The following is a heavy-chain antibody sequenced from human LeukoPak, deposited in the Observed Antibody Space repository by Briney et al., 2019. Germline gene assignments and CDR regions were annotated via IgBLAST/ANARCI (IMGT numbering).Heavy chain of an antibody. V-gene: IGHV4-4*02. CDR1: GGSISSSNW. Sequence: SETLSLTCAVSGGSISSSNWWSWVRQPPGKGLEWIGSIYHSGSTYYNPSLKSRVTIAVETSKNQFSLKLSSVTAADKAVYYCAREGSTSWPDHNWFDPWGQGTLVTVSS. D-gene: IGHD2-2*01. CDR3: AREGSTSWPDHNWFDP. J-gene: IGHJ5*02. CDR2: IYHSGST.